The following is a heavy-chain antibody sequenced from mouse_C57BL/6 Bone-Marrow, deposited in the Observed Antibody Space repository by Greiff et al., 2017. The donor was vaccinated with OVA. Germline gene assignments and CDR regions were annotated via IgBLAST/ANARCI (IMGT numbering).Heavy chain of an antibody. CDR3: AREDGYYYFDY. CDR1: GYTFTSYG. CDR2: IYPRSGNT. V-gene: IGHV1-81*01. D-gene: IGHD2-3*01. J-gene: IGHJ2*01. Sequence: VQLKESGAELARPGASVKLSCKASGYTFTSYGISWVKQRTGQGLEWIGEIYPRSGNTYYNEKFKGKATLTADKSSSTAYMELRSLTSEDSAVYFCAREDGYYYFDYWGQGTTLTVSS.